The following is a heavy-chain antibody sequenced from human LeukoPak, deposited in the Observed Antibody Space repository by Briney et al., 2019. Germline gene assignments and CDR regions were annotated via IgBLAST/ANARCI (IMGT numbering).Heavy chain of an antibody. Sequence: ASVKVSCKASGYTFTSYYMHWVRQAPGQGLEWMGIINPGGGGTSYAQKFQGRVTMTRDASISTAYMELSSLRSDDTAVYYCARDDFTYYYDNTGPPPGGYWGQGTLVTVSS. D-gene: IGHD3-22*01. V-gene: IGHV1-46*01. CDR1: GYTFTSYY. J-gene: IGHJ4*02. CDR2: INPGGGGT. CDR3: ARDDFTYYYDNTGPPPGGY.